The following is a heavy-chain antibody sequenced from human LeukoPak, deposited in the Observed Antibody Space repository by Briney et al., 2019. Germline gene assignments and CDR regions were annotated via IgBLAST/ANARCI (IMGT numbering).Heavy chain of an antibody. J-gene: IGHJ4*02. CDR1: GYTFTSYY. D-gene: IGHD3-9*01. CDR2: INPSGGST. V-gene: IGHV1-46*01. CDR3: ARDRAHDILTGYYSLGY. Sequence: GASVKVSCKASGYTFTSYYMHWVRQAPGQGLEWMGIINPSGGSTSYAQKFQGRVTMTRDMSTSTVYMELSSLRSEDTAVYYCARDRAHDILTGYYSLGYWGQGTLVTVSS.